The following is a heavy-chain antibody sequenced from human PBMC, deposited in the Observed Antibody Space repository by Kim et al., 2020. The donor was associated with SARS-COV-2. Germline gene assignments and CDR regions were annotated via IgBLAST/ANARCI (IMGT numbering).Heavy chain of an antibody. CDR3: AREAGGYSYGYYYYYGMDV. D-gene: IGHD5-18*01. CDR1: GGSFSGYY. Sequence: SETLSLTCAVYGGSFSGYYWSWIRQPPGKGLEWIGEINHSGSTNYNPSLKSRVTISVDTSKNQFSLKLSSVTAADTAVYYCAREAGGYSYGYYYYYGMDVWGQGTTVTVSS. CDR2: INHSGST. J-gene: IGHJ6*02. V-gene: IGHV4-34*01.